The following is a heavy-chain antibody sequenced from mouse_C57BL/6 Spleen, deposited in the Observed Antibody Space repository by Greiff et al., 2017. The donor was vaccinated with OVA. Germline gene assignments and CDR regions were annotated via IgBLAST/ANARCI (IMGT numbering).Heavy chain of an antibody. V-gene: IGHV14-1*01. Sequence: EVQLQQSGAELVRPGASVKLSCTASGFNIKDYYMHWVKQRPEQGLEWIGRIDPEDGDTEYAPKFQGKATMTADTSSNTAYLQLSSLTSENTAVYYCTITTAVATDAMDYWGQGTSVTVSS. J-gene: IGHJ4*01. D-gene: IGHD1-1*01. CDR1: GFNIKDYY. CDR2: IDPEDGDT. CDR3: TITTAVATDAMDY.